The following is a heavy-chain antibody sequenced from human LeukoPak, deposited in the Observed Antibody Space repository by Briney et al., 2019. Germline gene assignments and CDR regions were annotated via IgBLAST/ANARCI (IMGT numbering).Heavy chain of an antibody. Sequence: ASVKVSCKASGYTFTSYYMHWVRQAPGQGLEWMGIINPSGGSTSYAQKFQGRVTMTRDTSTSTVYMELSSLRSEDTAVYYCARDMGMIVVVNWFDPWGQGTLVTVSS. CDR1: GYTFTSYY. CDR2: INPSGGST. V-gene: IGHV1-46*01. CDR3: ARDMGMIVVVNWFDP. J-gene: IGHJ5*02. D-gene: IGHD3-22*01.